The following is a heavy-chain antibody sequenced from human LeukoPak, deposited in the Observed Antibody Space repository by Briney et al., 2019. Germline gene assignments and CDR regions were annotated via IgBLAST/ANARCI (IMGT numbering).Heavy chain of an antibody. V-gene: IGHV1-69*02. CDR3: ARSATGTTYGYYYYMDV. D-gene: IGHD1-1*01. J-gene: IGHJ6*03. Sequence: SVKVSCKASGGTFSSYTISWVRQAPGQGLEWVGRIIPILGIANYAQKFQGRVTITADKSTSTAYMELSSLRSEDTAVYYCARSATGTTYGYYYYMDVWGKGTTVTVSS. CDR1: GGTFSSYT. CDR2: IIPILGIA.